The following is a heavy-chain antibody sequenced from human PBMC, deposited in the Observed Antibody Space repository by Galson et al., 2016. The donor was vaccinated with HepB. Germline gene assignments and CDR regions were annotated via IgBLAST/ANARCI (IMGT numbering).Heavy chain of an antibody. CDR3: ARSTVSSGTLYFDY. Sequence: KVSCKASGYTFTSYGIHWVRQAPGQSLEWMGWINAGTGNTRYSQKLQARVTITRDTSANTAYMELTSLKSEDTAVYYCARSTVSSGTLYFDYWGQGTLVTVSS. CDR1: GYTFTSYG. CDR2: INAGTGNT. D-gene: IGHD6-13*01. V-gene: IGHV1-3*01. J-gene: IGHJ4*02.